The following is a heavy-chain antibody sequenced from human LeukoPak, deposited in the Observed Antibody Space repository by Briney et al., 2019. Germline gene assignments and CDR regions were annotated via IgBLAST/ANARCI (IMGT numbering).Heavy chain of an antibody. Sequence: SQTLSLTFAISGDSVSSNSAGWNWIRQSPSRGLEWLGRTYYRSKWYTDFAPFLRNPITINPDTSMNQFSLQLTSVTPEDTAVYYCARGGLISLAYTPLGAFDIWGQGTMVSVSS. CDR1: GDSVSSNSAG. CDR2: TYYRSKWYT. CDR3: ARGGLISLAYTPLGAFDI. J-gene: IGHJ3*02. V-gene: IGHV6-1*01. D-gene: IGHD3-16*01.